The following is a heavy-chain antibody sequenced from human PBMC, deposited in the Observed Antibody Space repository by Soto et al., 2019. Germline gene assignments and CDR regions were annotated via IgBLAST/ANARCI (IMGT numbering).Heavy chain of an antibody. V-gene: IGHV3-23*01. CDR2: ISESGDAT. D-gene: IGHD3-22*01. J-gene: IGHJ3*01. CDR3: ARDATFYHSGGSPADDAFDL. CDR1: GFTFSWHA. Sequence: GGSLRLSCAVSGFTFSWHAMTWVRQAPGKGLQWVATISESGDATFYSDSAKGRFTISRDNSKNTLYLEIHGLRVEDTAVYFCARDATFYHSGGSPADDAFDLWGQGTMVTVSS.